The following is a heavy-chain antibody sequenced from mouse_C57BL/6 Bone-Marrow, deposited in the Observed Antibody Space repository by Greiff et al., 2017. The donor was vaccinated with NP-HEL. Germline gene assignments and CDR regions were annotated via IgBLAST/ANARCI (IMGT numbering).Heavy chain of an antibody. Sequence: EVQLVESGGGLVQPKGSLKLSCAASGFSFNTYAMNWVRQAPGKGLEWVARIRSKSNNYATYYADSVKDRFTISRDDSESMLYLQMNNLKTEDTAMYYCVRQDDRAWFAYWGQGTLVTVSA. V-gene: IGHV10-1*01. J-gene: IGHJ3*01. D-gene: IGHD2-3*01. CDR2: IRSKSNNYAT. CDR3: VRQDDRAWFAY. CDR1: GFSFNTYA.